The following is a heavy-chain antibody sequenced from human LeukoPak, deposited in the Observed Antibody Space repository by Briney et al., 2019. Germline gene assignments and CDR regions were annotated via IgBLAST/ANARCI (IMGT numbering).Heavy chain of an antibody. CDR3: VRDNGFGSGTFDY. Sequence: PSQTLSLTCAVSGGSISSGGYSWSWIRQPPGKGLEWIGYIYHSGSTYYNPSLESRVTISVDRSKNQFSLKLSSVTAADTAVYYCVRDNGFGSGTFDYWGQGTLVTVSS. V-gene: IGHV4-30-2*01. J-gene: IGHJ4*02. CDR1: GGSISSGGYS. D-gene: IGHD3-10*01. CDR2: IYHSGST.